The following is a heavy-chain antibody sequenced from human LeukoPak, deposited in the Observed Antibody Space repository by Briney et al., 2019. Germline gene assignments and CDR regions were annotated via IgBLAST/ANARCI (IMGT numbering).Heavy chain of an antibody. CDR1: GYSFTHHN. D-gene: IGHD4-17*01. V-gene: IGHV1-2*02. CDR3: ARVLSAVTSTFDY. Sequence: GASVKVSCKASGYSFTHHNVHWVRQAPGQALEWMGWIKPNNGDTKFSQKFQDRVTLTSDTSIDTAYMEMSGLTSDDTAIYYCARVLSAVTSTFDYWGQGTLVTASS. CDR2: IKPNNGDT. J-gene: IGHJ4*02.